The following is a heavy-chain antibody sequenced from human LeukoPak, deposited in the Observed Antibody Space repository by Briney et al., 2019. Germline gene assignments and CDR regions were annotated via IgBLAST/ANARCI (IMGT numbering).Heavy chain of an antibody. D-gene: IGHD6-19*01. Sequence: SETLSLTCTVSGGSISDYYWSWIRQPPGRGLEWIGYIYYSGSTNYNPSLKSRVTISVDRSKNQFSLKVTSVTAADTAVYYCAKDRSSGWYDWFDPWGQGTLVTVSS. CDR3: AKDRSSGWYDWFDP. V-gene: IGHV4-59*01. CDR2: IYYSGST. J-gene: IGHJ5*02. CDR1: GGSISDYY.